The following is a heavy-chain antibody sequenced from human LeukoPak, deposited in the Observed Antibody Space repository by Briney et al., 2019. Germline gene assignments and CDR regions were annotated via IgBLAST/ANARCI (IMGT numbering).Heavy chain of an antibody. J-gene: IGHJ4*01. V-gene: IGHV4-34*01. CDR2: INHSGST. CDR1: GGSFSDYY. D-gene: IGHD3-22*01. Sequence: PSETLSLTCAVYGGSFSDYYWNWIRQPPGKGLEWIGEINHSGSTNYNPSLKSRVTMSVDTFKNQFSLTLSSVTAADTAVYYCARVQDFETRGYYLGYWGHGTLVADSS. CDR3: ARVQDFETRGYYLGY.